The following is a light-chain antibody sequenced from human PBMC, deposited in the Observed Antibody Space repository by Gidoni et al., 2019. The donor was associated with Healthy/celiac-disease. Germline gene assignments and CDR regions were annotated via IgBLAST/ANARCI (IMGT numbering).Light chain of an antibody. CDR3: QQYGSSLLT. CDR2: GAS. J-gene: IGKJ4*01. V-gene: IGKV3-20*01. CDR1: QSVRSSY. Sequence: IVLTQSPGTLSLSPGERATLSCRASQSVRSSYLAWYQQKPGQAPRLLIYGASSRATGIPDRCSGSGSGTDFTLTISRLEPEDFAVYYCQQYGSSLLTFGGGTKVEIK.